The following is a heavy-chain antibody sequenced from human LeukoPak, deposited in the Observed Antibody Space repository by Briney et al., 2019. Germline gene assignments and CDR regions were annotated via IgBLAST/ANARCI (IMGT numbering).Heavy chain of an antibody. J-gene: IGHJ4*02. CDR2: ISGSGGST. Sequence: PGGSLRLSCAASGFTFSNYAMSWVRQAPGKGLEWVSAISGSGGSTYYADSVKGRFTISRDNSKNTLYLQMHSLRAEDTAVYYCAKVGVSSGWYGGFYYWGQGTLVTVSS. CDR1: GFTFSNYA. CDR3: AKVGVSSGWYGGFYY. D-gene: IGHD6-19*01. V-gene: IGHV3-23*01.